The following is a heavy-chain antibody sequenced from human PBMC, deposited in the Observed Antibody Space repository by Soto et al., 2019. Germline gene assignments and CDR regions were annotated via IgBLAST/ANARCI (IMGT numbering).Heavy chain of an antibody. CDR1: GGTFSSYA. J-gene: IGHJ5*02. D-gene: IGHD3-3*01. Sequence: QVQLVQSGAEVKKPGSSVKVSCKASGGTFSSYAISWVRQAPGQGLEWMGGIIPIFGTANYAQKFQGRVTITADKSTSTAYMKLSSVSSEDTAVYYCVRGSECWSGYEPTGFYPWGKGTLVTVSS. V-gene: IGHV1-69*06. CDR2: IIPIFGTA. CDR3: VRGSECWSGYEPTGFYP.